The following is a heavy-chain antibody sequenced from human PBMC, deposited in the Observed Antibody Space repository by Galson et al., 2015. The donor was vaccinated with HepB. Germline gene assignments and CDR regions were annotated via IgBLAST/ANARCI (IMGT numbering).Heavy chain of an antibody. D-gene: IGHD2-2*01. CDR1: GYTFTSYA. Sequence: SVKVSCKASGYTFTSYAMHWVRQAPGQRLEWMGWINAGNGNTKYSQKFQGRVTITRDTSASTAYMELSSLRSEDTAVYYCARDARYRSSTSCSKPLNWFNPWGQGTLVTVSS. J-gene: IGHJ5*02. V-gene: IGHV1-3*01. CDR3: ARDARYRSSTSCSKPLNWFNP. CDR2: INAGNGNT.